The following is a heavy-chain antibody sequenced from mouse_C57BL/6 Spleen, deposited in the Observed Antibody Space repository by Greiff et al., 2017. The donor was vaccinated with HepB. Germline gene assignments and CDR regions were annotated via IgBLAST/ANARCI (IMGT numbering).Heavy chain of an antibody. Sequence: QVQLQQPGAELVRPGSSVKLSCKASGYTFTSYWMDWVKQRPGQGLEWIGNIYPSDSETNYNQKFKDKATLTVDKSSSTAYMQLSSLTSEDSAVYYCASLGYDENYYAMDYWGQGTSVTVSS. CDR3: ASLGYDENYYAMDY. V-gene: IGHV1-61*01. CDR1: GYTFTSYW. CDR2: IYPSDSET. D-gene: IGHD2-2*01. J-gene: IGHJ4*01.